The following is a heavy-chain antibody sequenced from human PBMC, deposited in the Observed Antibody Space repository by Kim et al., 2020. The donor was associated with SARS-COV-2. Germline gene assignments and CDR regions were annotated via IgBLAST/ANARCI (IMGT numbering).Heavy chain of an antibody. CDR2: ISGSGGST. J-gene: IGHJ6*03. Sequence: GGSLRLSCAASGFTFSSYAMSWVRQAPGKGLEWVSAISGSGGSTYYADSVKGRFTISRDNSKNTLYLQMNRLRAEDTAVYYCAKAGGGYSGYDSGYYYMDVWGKGTTVTVSS. V-gene: IGHV3-23*01. CDR3: AKAGGGYSGYDSGYYYMDV. CDR1: GFTFSSYA. D-gene: IGHD5-12*01.